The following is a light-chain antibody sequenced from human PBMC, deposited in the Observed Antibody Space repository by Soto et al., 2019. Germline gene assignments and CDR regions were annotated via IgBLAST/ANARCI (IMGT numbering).Light chain of an antibody. CDR3: CSYAGSRTVV. V-gene: IGLV2-23*01. CDR1: SSDVGSYNL. J-gene: IGLJ2*01. CDR2: EGS. Sequence: QSALTQPASVSGSPGQSITISCTGTSSDVGSYNLVSWYQQHPGKAPKVMIYEGSKRPSGVSNRFSGSKSGNTASLTISGLQAEVEADYYCCSYAGSRTVVFGGGTKLTVL.